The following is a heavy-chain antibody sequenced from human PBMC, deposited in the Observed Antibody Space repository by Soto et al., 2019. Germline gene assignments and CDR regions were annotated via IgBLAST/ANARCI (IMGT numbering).Heavy chain of an antibody. CDR3: ARPGHYYYYYMDV. CDR2: ISSSSSYI. CDR1: GFTFSSYS. V-gene: IGHV3-21*01. J-gene: IGHJ6*03. Sequence: EVQLVESGGGLVKPGGSLRLSCAASGFTFSSYSMNWVRQAPGKGLEWVSSISSSSSYIYYADSVKGRFTISRDNAKHSLYLQMNSLRADDTAVYYCARPGHYYYYYMDVWGKGNTVTVSS.